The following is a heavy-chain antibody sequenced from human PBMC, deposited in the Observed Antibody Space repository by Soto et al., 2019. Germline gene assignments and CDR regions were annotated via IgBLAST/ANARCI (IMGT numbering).Heavy chain of an antibody. J-gene: IGHJ4*02. CDR1: GFTFDDYA. CDR3: AKDYEGFGAAADYYFDY. Sequence: GGSLRLSCAASGFTFDDYAMHWVRQAPGKGLEWVSGISWNSGSIGYADSVKGRFTISRDNAKNSLYLQMNSLRAEDTALYYCAKDYEGFGAAADYYFDYWGQGTLVTVSS. V-gene: IGHV3-9*01. D-gene: IGHD6-13*01. CDR2: ISWNSGSI.